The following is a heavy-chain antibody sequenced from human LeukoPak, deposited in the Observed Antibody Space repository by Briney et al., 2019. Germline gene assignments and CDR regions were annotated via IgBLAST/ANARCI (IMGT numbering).Heavy chain of an antibody. Sequence: GGSLRLSCAASGFTFSNYNMNWVRQAPGKGLEWVPSISSSSNYIDYADSVKGRFTISRDNARNSLYLQMNSLRAEDTAMYYCAAHRDDFLTGYFDYWGQGTLVTVSS. V-gene: IGHV3-21*01. CDR3: AAHRDDFLTGYFDY. CDR1: GFTFSNYN. D-gene: IGHD3-9*01. CDR2: ISSSSNYI. J-gene: IGHJ4*02.